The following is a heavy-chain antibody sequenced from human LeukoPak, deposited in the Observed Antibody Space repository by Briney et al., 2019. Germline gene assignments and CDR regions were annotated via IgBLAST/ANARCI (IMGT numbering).Heavy chain of an antibody. D-gene: IGHD6-13*01. CDR2: INPYSGDT. CDR1: GYTFTSYG. V-gene: IGHV1-18*01. Sequence: VSVNVSFKASGYTFTSYGFSWVRQAPGQGLEWVGWINPYSGDTDYAQNLRGRGSFTTDTSTSTAYMELRSLRSDASAVYYCARPQATGAGYYFDSWGQGTLVSASS. CDR3: ARPQATGAGYYFDS. J-gene: IGHJ4*02.